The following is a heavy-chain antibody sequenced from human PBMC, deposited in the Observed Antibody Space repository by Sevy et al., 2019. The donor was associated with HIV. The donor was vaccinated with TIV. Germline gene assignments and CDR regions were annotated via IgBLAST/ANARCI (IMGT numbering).Heavy chain of an antibody. J-gene: IGHJ4*02. CDR3: ARVVLYYDANYCDY. V-gene: IGHV3-48*02. CDR1: GFSFSQYS. D-gene: IGHD3-22*01. Sequence: GGSLRLSFAPSGFSFSQYSMNWVRQAPGKGLEWLSYISGTSGTIYYAASVKGRFTISRDNAKNSVYLQMNSLRDEDTAVYYCARVVLYYDANYCDYWGQGALVTVSS. CDR2: ISGTSGTI.